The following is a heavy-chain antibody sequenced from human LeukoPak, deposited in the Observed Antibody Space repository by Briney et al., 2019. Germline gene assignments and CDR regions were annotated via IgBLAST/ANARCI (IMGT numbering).Heavy chain of an antibody. D-gene: IGHD5-12*01. Sequence: ASVKVSCKASGYTINSYAMNWVRQAPGQGLEWMAWINTNTGNPTYAQGFTGRFVFSLDTSISTAYLHISGLKAEDTAVYYCATKHVDIVTTGGYAFDIWGQGTMVTVSS. CDR3: ATKHVDIVTTGGYAFDI. CDR1: GYTINSYA. J-gene: IGHJ3*02. CDR2: INTNTGNP. V-gene: IGHV7-4-1*02.